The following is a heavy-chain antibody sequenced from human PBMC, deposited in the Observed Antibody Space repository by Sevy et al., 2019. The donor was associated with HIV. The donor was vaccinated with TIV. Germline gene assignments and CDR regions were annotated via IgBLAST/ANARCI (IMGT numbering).Heavy chain of an antibody. V-gene: IGHV3-30-3*01. D-gene: IGHD3-16*02. J-gene: IGHJ4*02. CDR1: GFTFSSYA. CDR2: ISYDGSNK. Sequence: GGSLRLSCAASGFTFSSYAMHWVRQAPGKGLEWVAVISYDGSNKYYADSLKGRFTISRDNSTNTLYLQMNSLRVEDTAVYYCARDRMITFGGVFVPLDYWGQGTLVTVSS. CDR3: ARDRMITFGGVFVPLDY.